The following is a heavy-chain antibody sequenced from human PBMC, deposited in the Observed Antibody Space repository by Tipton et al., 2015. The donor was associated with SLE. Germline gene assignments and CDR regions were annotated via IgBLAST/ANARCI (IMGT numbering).Heavy chain of an antibody. V-gene: IGHV7-4-1*02. D-gene: IGHD3-3*01. Sequence: QLVQSGAEVKKPGASVKVSCKASGYTFTSYGISWVRQAPGQGLECMGWINTNTGNPTYAQGFTGRFVFSLDTSVSTTYLQISSLKAEDTAIYYCATGVDIAHPFDGMDVWGQGTTVTVSS. CDR1: GYTFTSYG. CDR2: INTNTGNP. CDR3: ATGVDIAHPFDGMDV. J-gene: IGHJ6*02.